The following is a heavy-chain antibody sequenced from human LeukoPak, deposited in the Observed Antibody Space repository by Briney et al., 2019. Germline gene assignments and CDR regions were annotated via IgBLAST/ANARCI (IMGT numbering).Heavy chain of an antibody. CDR1: GFAFSSYG. CDR3: AKDQIGWAPGYSSGTLDY. CDR2: ISQDGSNK. D-gene: IGHD6-19*01. J-gene: IGHJ4*02. V-gene: IGHV3-30*18. Sequence: GGSLRLSCAASGFAFSSYGIHWVRHAPGKGLEWVAVISQDGSNKDYSDSVKGRFTISRDNSKHTLYLQMNSLRAEDTAVYYCAKDQIGWAPGYSSGTLDYWGQGTLVTVS.